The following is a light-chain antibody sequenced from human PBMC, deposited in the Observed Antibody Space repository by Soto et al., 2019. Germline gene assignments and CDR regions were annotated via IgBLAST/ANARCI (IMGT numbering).Light chain of an antibody. V-gene: IGKV3-20*01. CDR1: QSVSSY. CDR3: QQYVSSPPT. J-gene: IGKJ1*01. CDR2: GAS. Sequence: EIVLTQSPATLSLSPGERATLSCRASQSVSSYLAWYQQKPGQAPRLLIYGASTRATGIPARFSGSGSGTDFTLTISRLEPEDFAVYYCQQYVSSPPTFGQGTKVDI.